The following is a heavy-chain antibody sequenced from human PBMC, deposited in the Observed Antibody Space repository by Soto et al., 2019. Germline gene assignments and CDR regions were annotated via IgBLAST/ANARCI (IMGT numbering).Heavy chain of an antibody. CDR3: ARDPTSCSGGRCNSVGWFDP. J-gene: IGHJ5*02. CDR2: IRSRSEGGTI. Sequence: EVQLVESGGGLVKPGGSLRLSCVASGFTFSVAWMSWVRQAPGKGPEWVGRIRSRSEGGTIEYAAPVKGRFTISRDDSKNMLHLQMNSLRDDDTAIYYCARDPTSCSGGRCNSVGWFDPWGQGTLVIVSS. D-gene: IGHD2-15*01. V-gene: IGHV3-15*01. CDR1: GFTFSVAW.